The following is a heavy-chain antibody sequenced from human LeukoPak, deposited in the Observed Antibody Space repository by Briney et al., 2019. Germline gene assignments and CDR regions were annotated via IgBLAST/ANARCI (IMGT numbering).Heavy chain of an antibody. Sequence: GESLKISCKGSGYNFAGHWIGWVRQLPGKGLEWMGIIYPDNSNTIYSPSLQGQVTMSADKSINTAYLQWSSVTASDTAIYYCARRPETVAIWDMLWFDPWGQGPLVTVS. J-gene: IGHJ5*02. CDR1: GYNFAGHW. V-gene: IGHV5-51*01. CDR3: ARRPETVAIWDMLWFDP. D-gene: IGHD6-19*01. CDR2: IYPDNSNT.